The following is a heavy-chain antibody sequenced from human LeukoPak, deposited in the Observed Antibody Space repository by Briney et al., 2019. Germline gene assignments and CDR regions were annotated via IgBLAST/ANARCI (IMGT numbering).Heavy chain of an antibody. V-gene: IGHV3-23*01. CDR3: AKRYSRSGFDY. D-gene: IGHD6-13*01. CDR1: GFTFSGYA. Sequence: GGSLRLSCAASGFTFSGYAMSWVRQAPGKGLEWVSAISGSDGTTYYADSMKGRFTISRDNSKNTVYLQMNRLRAEDTAVYYCAKRYSRSGFDYWGQGTLVTVSS. J-gene: IGHJ4*02. CDR2: ISGSDGTT.